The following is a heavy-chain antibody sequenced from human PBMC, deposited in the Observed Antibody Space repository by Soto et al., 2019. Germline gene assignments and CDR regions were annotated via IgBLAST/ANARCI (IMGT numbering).Heavy chain of an antibody. CDR3: ARSPDCSSTSCYPDGMDV. V-gene: IGHV3-48*03. CDR1: GFTFSSYE. Sequence: GGSLRLSCAASGFTFSSYEMNWVRQAPGKWLEWVSYISSSGSTIYYADSVKGRFTISRDNAKNSLYLQMNSLRAEDTAVYYCARSPDCSSTSCYPDGMDVWGQGXTVTVYS. J-gene: IGHJ6*02. D-gene: IGHD2-2*01. CDR2: ISSSGSTI.